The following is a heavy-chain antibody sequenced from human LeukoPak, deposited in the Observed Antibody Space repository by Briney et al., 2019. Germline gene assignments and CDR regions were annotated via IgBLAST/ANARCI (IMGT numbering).Heavy chain of an antibody. V-gene: IGHV3-74*01. CDR3: ARVSGLGMNEYLQH. CDR1: GLTFSNSL. CDR2: INNVGSAT. D-gene: IGHD3-16*01. Sequence: TGGSLRLSCAASGLTFSNSLMHWVRQAPGKGLVWVSRINNVGSATSYADSVKGRFTISRDNAKNTLYLQMNSLGAEDTAVYFCARVSGLGMNEYLQHWGQGTLVTVSS. J-gene: IGHJ1*01.